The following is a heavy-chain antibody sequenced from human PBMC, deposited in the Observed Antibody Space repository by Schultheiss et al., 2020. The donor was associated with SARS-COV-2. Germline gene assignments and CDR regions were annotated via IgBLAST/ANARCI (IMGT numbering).Heavy chain of an antibody. D-gene: IGHD5-12*01. CDR3: ARVSRGYGVDY. Sequence: GGSLRLSCAASGFTFSSYAMHWVRQAPGKGLEWVAVISYDGSNKYYADSVKGRFTISRDNSKNTLYLQMNSLRAEDTAVYYCARVSRGYGVDYWGQGTLGTGSS. V-gene: IGHV3-30*04. CDR2: ISYDGSNK. CDR1: GFTFSSYA. J-gene: IGHJ4*02.